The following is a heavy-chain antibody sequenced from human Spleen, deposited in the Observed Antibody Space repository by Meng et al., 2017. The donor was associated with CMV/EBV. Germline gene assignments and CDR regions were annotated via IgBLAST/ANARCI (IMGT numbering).Heavy chain of an antibody. CDR2: IRYDGSNE. Sequence: GESLKISCEASGLTFSSYGMSWVRQAPGKGLEWVAFIRYDGSNEYYADSVKGRFTISRDNSKNTLYLQMNSLRAEDTAVYYCAKLHCTSRVDYWGQGTLVTVSS. CDR3: AKLHCTSRVDY. CDR1: GLTFSSYG. J-gene: IGHJ4*02. V-gene: IGHV3-30*02. D-gene: IGHD2-8*01.